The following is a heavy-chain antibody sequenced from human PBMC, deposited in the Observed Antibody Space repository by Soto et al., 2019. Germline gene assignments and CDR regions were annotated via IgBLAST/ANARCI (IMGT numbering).Heavy chain of an antibody. CDR3: ARASRGYGYGYDY. J-gene: IGHJ4*02. CDR1: GGSISSYY. V-gene: IGHV4-59*01. D-gene: IGHD5-18*01. Sequence: QVQLQESGPGLVKPSETLSLTCTVSGGSISSYYWSWIRQPPGKGLEWIGYIYYSGSTNYNPSLKSRVTISVDTSKNQFSLKLSSVTAADTAVYYCARASRGYGYGYDYWGQGTLVTVSS. CDR2: IYYSGST.